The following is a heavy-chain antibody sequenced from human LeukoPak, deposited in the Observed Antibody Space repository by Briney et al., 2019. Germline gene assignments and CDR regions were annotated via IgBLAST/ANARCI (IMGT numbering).Heavy chain of an antibody. V-gene: IGHV4-59*08. Sequence: SETLSLTCRVSGDSISRFYWGWIRQPPGKGLEWIGYISDSGSSNYHPSLKSRVTISRDTSKNQFSLKLSSVTAADTAVYYCARHGPYCGGDCYPPQIDYWGQGTLVTVSS. CDR2: ISDSGSS. CDR1: GDSISRFY. D-gene: IGHD2-21*02. J-gene: IGHJ4*02. CDR3: ARHGPYCGGDCYPPQIDY.